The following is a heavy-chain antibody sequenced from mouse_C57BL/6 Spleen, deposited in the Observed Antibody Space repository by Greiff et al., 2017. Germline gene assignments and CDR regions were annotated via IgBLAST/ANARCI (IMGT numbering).Heavy chain of an antibody. J-gene: IGHJ2*01. CDR2: IDPSGSDT. CDR3: ARFDDDCY. V-gene: IGHV1-69*01. Sequence: QVQLQQPGAELVMPGASVKLSCKAAGYTFTSYWMQWVKQRPGQGLAWIGEIDPSGSDTNYNQKFKGKSTLTVNKSSSTAYMQLSSLTSEDSAVYYCARFDDDCYWGQGTTLTGSS. CDR1: GYTFTSYW. D-gene: IGHD2-4*01.